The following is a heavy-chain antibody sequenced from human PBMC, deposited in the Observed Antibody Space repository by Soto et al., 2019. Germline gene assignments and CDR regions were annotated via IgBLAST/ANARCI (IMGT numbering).Heavy chain of an antibody. CDR1: GGSISSYY. V-gene: IGHV4-59*01. CDR3: ARGGEPRTRYYGMDV. D-gene: IGHD3-16*01. J-gene: IGHJ6*02. Sequence: SETLSLTCTVSGGSISSYYWSWIRQPPGKGLEWIGYIYYSGSTNYNPSLKSRVTISVDTSKNQFSLKLSSVTAADTAVYYCARGGEPRTRYYGMDVWGQGATVTVSS. CDR2: IYYSGST.